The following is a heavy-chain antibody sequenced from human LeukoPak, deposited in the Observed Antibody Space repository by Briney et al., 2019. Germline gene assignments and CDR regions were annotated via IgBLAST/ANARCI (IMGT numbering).Heavy chain of an antibody. J-gene: IGHJ6*02. CDR1: GFTFSSYG. D-gene: IGHD3-10*01. Sequence: GRSLRLSWAASGFTFSSYGMHWVRQAPGKGLEWVAVISYDGSNKYYADSAKGRFTISRDNSKNTLYLQMNSLRAEDTAVYYCAKGSSPYGSGSYHPYYYYYGMDVWGQGTTVTVSS. CDR2: ISYDGSNK. CDR3: AKGSSPYGSGSYHPYYYYYGMDV. V-gene: IGHV3-30*18.